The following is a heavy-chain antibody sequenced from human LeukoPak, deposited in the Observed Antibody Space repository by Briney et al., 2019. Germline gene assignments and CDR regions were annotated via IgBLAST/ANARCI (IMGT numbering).Heavy chain of an antibody. CDR3: ARGYLGATRFDY. CDR1: GGSFSGYY. J-gene: IGHJ4*02. CDR2: INHSGST. V-gene: IGHV4-34*01. D-gene: IGHD1-26*01. Sequence: SETLSLTCAVYGGSFSGYYWSWIRQPPGKGLEWIGEINHSGSTNYNLSLRSRVTISVDTSKNQFSLKLSSVTAADTAVYYCARGYLGATRFDYWGQGTLVTVSS.